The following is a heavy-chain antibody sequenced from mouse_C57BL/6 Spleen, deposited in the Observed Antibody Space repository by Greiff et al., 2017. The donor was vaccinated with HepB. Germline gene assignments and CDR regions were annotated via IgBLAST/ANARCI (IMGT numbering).Heavy chain of an antibody. CDR3: ARRGLPYYFDY. CDR1: GYAFSSSW. Sequence: LMEPGASVKISCKASGYAFSSSWMNWVKQRPGKGLEWIGRIYPGDGDTNYNGKFKGKATLTADKSSSTAYMQLSSLTSEDSAVYFCARRGLPYYFDYWGQGTTLTVSS. J-gene: IGHJ2*01. CDR2: IYPGDGDT. V-gene: IGHV1-82*01. D-gene: IGHD3-1*01.